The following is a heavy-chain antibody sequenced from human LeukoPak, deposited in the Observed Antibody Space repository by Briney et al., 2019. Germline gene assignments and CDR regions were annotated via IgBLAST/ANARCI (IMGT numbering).Heavy chain of an antibody. V-gene: IGHV4-39*01. D-gene: IGHD7-27*01. J-gene: IGHJ4*02. CDR1: GGSISSYY. CDR3: AGFGSNTGVNDY. Sequence: SETLSLTCTVSGGSISSYYWGWIRQPPGKGLEWIGSIYYSGSTYYNPSLKSRVTISVDTSKNQFSLKLSSVTAADTAVYYCAGFGSNTGVNDYWGQGTLATVSS. CDR2: IYYSGST.